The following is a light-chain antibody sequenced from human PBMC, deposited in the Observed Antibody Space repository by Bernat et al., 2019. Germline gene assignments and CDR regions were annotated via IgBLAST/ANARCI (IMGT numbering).Light chain of an antibody. V-gene: IGKV1-5*03. Sequence: DIQMTQSPSTLSASVGDRVTITCRASQSISDWLAWYQQKPGKAPKLLIYKSSNLESGVPSRFSGSGSGTEFTLTISSLQADDSATYYCQQCYSYITFSQETRLGIK. CDR3: QQCYSYIT. J-gene: IGKJ5*01. CDR1: QSISDW. CDR2: KSS.